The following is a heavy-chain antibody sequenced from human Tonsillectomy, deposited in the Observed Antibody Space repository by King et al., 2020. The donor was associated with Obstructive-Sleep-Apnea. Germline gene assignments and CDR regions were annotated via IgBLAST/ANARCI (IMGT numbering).Heavy chain of an antibody. CDR1: GFTFSSYA. Sequence: VQLVESGGGVVQPGRSLRLSCAASGFTFSSYAMHWVRQAPGKGLEWVAVISYDGSNKYYADSVKGRFTISRDNSKNTLYLQMNSLRAEDTAVYYCVRGLYIVVVVAATQPGQDYYGMDVWGQGTTVTVSS. CDR2: ISYDGSNK. V-gene: IGHV3-30-3*01. J-gene: IGHJ6*02. CDR3: VRGLYIVVVVAATQPGQDYYGMDV. D-gene: IGHD2-15*01.